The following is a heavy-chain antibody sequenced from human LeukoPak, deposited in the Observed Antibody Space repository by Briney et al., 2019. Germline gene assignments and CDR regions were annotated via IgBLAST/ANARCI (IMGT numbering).Heavy chain of an antibody. D-gene: IGHD2/OR15-2a*01. J-gene: IGHJ5*02. V-gene: IGHV4-59*01. CDR3: ARDNMRWFDP. CDR1: GGSISSYY. Sequence: SETLSLTCTVSGGSISSYYWNWIRQPPGKGLEWIGYIYYSGSTNYNPSLKSRVTISVDTSKNQFSLKLSSVTAADTAVYYCARDNMRWFDPWGQGTLVTVSS. CDR2: IYYSGST.